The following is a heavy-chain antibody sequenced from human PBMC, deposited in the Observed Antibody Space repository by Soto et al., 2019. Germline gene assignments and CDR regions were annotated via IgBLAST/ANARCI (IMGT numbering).Heavy chain of an antibody. CDR2: LSYDGNNK. J-gene: IGHJ4*02. V-gene: IGHV3-30-3*01. Sequence: QVQLVESGGGVVQPGRSLRLSCAASGFTFRSYAMHWIRQAPGKGLVLVAVLSYDGNNKYYADSVKGRFPISRDNSRNTLYLQMNSLRAEDTAVYYCARARLDTPALDYWGQGTLVTVSS. CDR3: ARARLDTPALDY. D-gene: IGHD2-2*01. CDR1: GFTFRSYA.